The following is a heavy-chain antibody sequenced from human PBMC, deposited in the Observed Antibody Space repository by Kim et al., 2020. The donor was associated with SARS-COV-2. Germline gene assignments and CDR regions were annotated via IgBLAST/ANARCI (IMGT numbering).Heavy chain of an antibody. D-gene: IGHD2-8*02. J-gene: IGHJ6*03. V-gene: IGHV3-48*02. CDR3: ARRDCNGGVCSILAYYYY. CDR1: GFTFSSYS. CDR2: ISSSSTR. Sequence: GGSLRLSCAASGFTFSSYSMNWVRQAPGKGLEWVSYISSSSTRYYADSVKGRLTIFSDNAKNSPHLQMNSLRDEDTAAYYCARRDCNGGVCSILAYYYY.